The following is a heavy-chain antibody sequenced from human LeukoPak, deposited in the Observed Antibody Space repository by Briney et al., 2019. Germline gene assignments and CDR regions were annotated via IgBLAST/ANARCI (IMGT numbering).Heavy chain of an antibody. CDR2: INWNGGST. Sequence: GGSLRLSCAASGFTFDDYGMSWVRQAPGKGLEWVSGINWNGGSTGYADSVKGRFTISRDNAKNSLYLQMNSLRAEDTALYHCAGEVDYYYYYMDVWGKGTTVTISS. CDR1: GFTFDDYG. D-gene: IGHD2-15*01. CDR3: AGEVDYYYYYMDV. V-gene: IGHV3-20*01. J-gene: IGHJ6*03.